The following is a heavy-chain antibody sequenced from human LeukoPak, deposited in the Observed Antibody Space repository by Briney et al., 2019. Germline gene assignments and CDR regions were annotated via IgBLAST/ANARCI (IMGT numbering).Heavy chain of an antibody. Sequence: SETLSLTCTVSGGSISSSSYYWGWIRQPPGKGLEWIGSIYYSGSTCYNPSLKSRVTISVDTSKNQFSLKLSSVTAADTAVYYCARASGGYDYWGQGTLVTVSS. V-gene: IGHV4-39*01. CDR3: ARASGGYDY. CDR2: IYYSGST. CDR1: GGSISSSSYY. J-gene: IGHJ4*02. D-gene: IGHD1-26*01.